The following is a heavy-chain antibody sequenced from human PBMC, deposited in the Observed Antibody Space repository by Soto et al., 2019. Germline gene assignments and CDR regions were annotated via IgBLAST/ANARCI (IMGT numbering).Heavy chain of an antibody. D-gene: IGHD3-22*01. Sequence: QVQLVESGGGVVQPGRSLRLSCAASGFTFSSYAISWVRQAPGQGLEWMGGIIPIFGTANYAQKFQGRVTITADESTSTAYMELSSLRSEDTAVYYCARVTMIVVELYYYGMDVWGQGTTVTVSS. J-gene: IGHJ6*02. CDR2: IIPIFGTA. V-gene: IGHV1-69*01. CDR3: ARVTMIVVELYYYGMDV. CDR1: GFTFSSYA.